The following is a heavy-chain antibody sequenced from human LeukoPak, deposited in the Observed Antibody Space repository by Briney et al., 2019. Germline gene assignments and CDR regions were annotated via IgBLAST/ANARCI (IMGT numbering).Heavy chain of an antibody. CDR1: GYSFTSYW. D-gene: IGHD2-2*01. V-gene: IGHV5-51*01. CDR2: IYPGDSDT. Sequence: GESLKISCKGSGYSFTSYWIGWVRQMPGKGLEWMGIIYPGDSDTRYSPSFQGHVTISADKSISTAYLQWSSLKASDTAIYYCARRGGYCRSTSCFDYWGQGTLVTVSS. J-gene: IGHJ4*02. CDR3: ARRGGYCRSTSCFDY.